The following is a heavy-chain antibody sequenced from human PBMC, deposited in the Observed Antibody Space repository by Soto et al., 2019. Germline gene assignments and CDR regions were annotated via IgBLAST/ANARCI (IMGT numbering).Heavy chain of an antibody. J-gene: IGHJ4*02. CDR2: IYHTGST. CDR3: ARGAYSSFQFDY. Sequence: QLQLQESGPGLVKPSETLSLTCTVSGGSISSSSYYWSWIRQPPGKGLEWIGSIYHTGSTYYNPSLKSRVTISADTSKNQFSLKVSSVTAADTAVYYCARGAYSSFQFDYWGQGTLGPVSS. V-gene: IGHV4-39*01. CDR1: GGSISSSSYY. D-gene: IGHD6-6*01.